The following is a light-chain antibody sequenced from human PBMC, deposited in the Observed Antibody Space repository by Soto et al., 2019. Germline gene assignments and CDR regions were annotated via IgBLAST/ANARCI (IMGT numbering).Light chain of an antibody. CDR1: QSVRNY. J-gene: IGKJ1*01. CDR2: DAS. CDR3: QQRNTWPWT. Sequence: EIVLTQSPATLSLSPGERATLSCRASQSVRNYLSWYQQKPGQAPRLLIYDASTRATGIPGRFSGSGSGTDFTLTISSLEPEDFAVYYCQQRNTWPWTFGQGTRVESK. V-gene: IGKV3-11*01.